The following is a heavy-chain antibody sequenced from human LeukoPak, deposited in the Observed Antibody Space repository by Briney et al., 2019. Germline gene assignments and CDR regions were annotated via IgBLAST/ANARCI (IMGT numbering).Heavy chain of an antibody. Sequence: ASVKVSCKASGYTFTSYGISWVRQAPGQGLEWMGWISAYNGNTNYAQKLQGRVTVTTDTSTSTAYMELRSLRSDDTAVYYCAREHYYDSSGYSLDYWGQGTLVTVSS. CDR1: GYTFTSYG. J-gene: IGHJ4*02. CDR3: AREHYYDSSGYSLDY. CDR2: ISAYNGNT. D-gene: IGHD3-22*01. V-gene: IGHV1-18*01.